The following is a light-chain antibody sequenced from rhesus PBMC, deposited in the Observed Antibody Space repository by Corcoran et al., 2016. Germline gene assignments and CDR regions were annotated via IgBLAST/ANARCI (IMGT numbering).Light chain of an antibody. V-gene: IGKV1-22*01. CDR1: QSISSW. CDR2: KAS. Sequence: DIQMTQSPSSLSASVGDTVTITCRASQSISSWLDWYQQKPGKAPKLRNSKASSLQSWVPSSFSGSGSGTDFTLTSSSLQPEDFATYYCLRYRSSRTFGQGTKVEIK. J-gene: IGKJ1*01. CDR3: LRYRSSRT.